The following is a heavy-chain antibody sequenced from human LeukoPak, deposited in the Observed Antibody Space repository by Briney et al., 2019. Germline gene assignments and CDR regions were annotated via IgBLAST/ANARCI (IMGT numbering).Heavy chain of an antibody. J-gene: IGHJ4*02. CDR2: INYNRGGT. V-gene: IGHV1-2*06. D-gene: IGHD7-27*01. CDR1: GYTLIHYF. CDR3: ARDLSSTSNWELAY. Sequence: ASVKVSCKPSGYTLIHYFIHWVPQAPGQGLEWMGRINYNRGGTEYTQKLQGRVTMTRDTSITTVYMELSSLTSDDTAVYYCARDLSSTSNWELAYWGQGTLVTVSS.